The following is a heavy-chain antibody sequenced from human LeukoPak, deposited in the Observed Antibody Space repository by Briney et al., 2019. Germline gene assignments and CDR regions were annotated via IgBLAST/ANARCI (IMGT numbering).Heavy chain of an antibody. D-gene: IGHD3-22*01. Sequence: PGGSLRLSCAASGFTFSSYAMSWVRQAPGKGLEWVSAISGIGGNTYYADSVKGRFTISRDNSKNTLYLQMNSRRAEDTAVYYCAKEGYYDSSGYCHYWGQGTLVTVSS. V-gene: IGHV3-23*01. J-gene: IGHJ4*02. CDR2: ISGIGGNT. CDR3: AKEGYYDSSGYCHY. CDR1: GFTFSSYA.